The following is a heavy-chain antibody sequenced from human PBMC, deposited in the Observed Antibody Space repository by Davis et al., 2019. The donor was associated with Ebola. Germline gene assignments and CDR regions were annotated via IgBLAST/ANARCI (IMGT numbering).Heavy chain of an antibody. CDR3: ARDRGPGQYYYGMDV. V-gene: IGHV3-21*01. CDR2: ISSSSSYI. Sequence: GESLKISCAASGFTFSSYSMNWVRQAPGKGLEWVSSISSSSSYIYYADSVKGRFTISRDNAKNSLYLQMNSQRAEDTAVYYCARDRGPGQYYYGMDVWGQGTTVTVSS. J-gene: IGHJ6*02. CDR1: GFTFSSYS. D-gene: IGHD3-10*01.